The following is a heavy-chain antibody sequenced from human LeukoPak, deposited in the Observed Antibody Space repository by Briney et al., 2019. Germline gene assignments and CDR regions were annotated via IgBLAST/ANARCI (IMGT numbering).Heavy chain of an antibody. CDR3: ARDGQKETAANFDY. D-gene: IGHD2-2*01. V-gene: IGHV3-11*04. CDR1: GFTFSDYY. CDR2: ISSSGSTI. Sequence: PGGFLRLSCAASGFTFSDYYMSWIRQAPGKGLEWVSYISSSGSTIYYADSVKGRFTISRDNAKNSLYLQMNSLRAEDTAVYYCARDGQKETAANFDYWGQGTLVTVSS. J-gene: IGHJ4*02.